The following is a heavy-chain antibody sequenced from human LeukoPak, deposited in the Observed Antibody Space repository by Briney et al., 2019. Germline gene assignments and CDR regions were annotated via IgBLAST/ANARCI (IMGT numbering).Heavy chain of an antibody. CDR1: GGSISSYY. V-gene: IGHV4-59*08. Sequence: SETLSLTCTVSGGSISSYYWSWIRQPPGKGLEWIGYIYYSGSTNYNPSLKSRVTISVDTSKNQFSLKLSSVTAADTAVYYCARVQKGAYYYDSSGHLNAFDIWGQGTMVTVSS. CDR2: IYYSGST. J-gene: IGHJ3*02. D-gene: IGHD3-22*01. CDR3: ARVQKGAYYYDSSGHLNAFDI.